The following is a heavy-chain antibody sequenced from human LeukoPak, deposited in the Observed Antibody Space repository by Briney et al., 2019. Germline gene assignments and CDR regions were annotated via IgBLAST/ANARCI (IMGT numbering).Heavy chain of an antibody. J-gene: IGHJ4*02. Sequence: PSETLSLTCTVSGGSISSSGYYWGWLRQPPGKGLEWIGSIYYSGSTNYNPSLKSRVTISVDTSKNQFSLKLSSVTAADTAVYYCARDRGSGIYAYWGQGTLVTVSS. V-gene: IGHV4-39*07. CDR3: ARDRGSGIYAY. D-gene: IGHD1-26*01. CDR1: GGSISSSGYY. CDR2: IYYSGST.